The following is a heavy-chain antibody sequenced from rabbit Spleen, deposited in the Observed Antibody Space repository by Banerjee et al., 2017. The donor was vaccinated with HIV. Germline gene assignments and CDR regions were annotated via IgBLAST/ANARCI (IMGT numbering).Heavy chain of an antibody. J-gene: IGHJ6*01. Sequence: QSLEESGGDLVKPGASLTLTCKASGVSFSISSYMCWVRQAPGKGLEWIACIDAGSSTFTYFATWAKGRFTISKTSSTTVTLQMTRLTAADTATYFCARDTSSSFSSYGMDLWGPGTLVTVS. CDR3: ARDTSSSFSSYGMDL. D-gene: IGHD1-1*01. CDR1: GVSFSISSY. V-gene: IGHV1S40*01. CDR2: IDAGSSTFT.